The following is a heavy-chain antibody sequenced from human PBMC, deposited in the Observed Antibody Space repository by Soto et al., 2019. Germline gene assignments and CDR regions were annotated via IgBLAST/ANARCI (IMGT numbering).Heavy chain of an antibody. D-gene: IGHD4-4*01. CDR3: AKQKDSNPRYYYYGMDV. Sequence: GGSLRLSCAASGFTFSSYGMHWVRQAPCKGLEWVAVISYDGSNKYYADSVKGRFTISRDNSKNTLYLQMNSLRAEDTAVYYCAKQKDSNPRYYYYGMDVWGQGTTVTVSS. CDR1: GFTFSSYG. J-gene: IGHJ6*02. CDR2: ISYDGSNK. V-gene: IGHV3-30*18.